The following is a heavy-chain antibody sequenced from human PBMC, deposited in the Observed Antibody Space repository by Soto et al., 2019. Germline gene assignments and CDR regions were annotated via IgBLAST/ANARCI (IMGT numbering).Heavy chain of an antibody. CDR2: ITGGSGFT. CDR3: AKSGPTNYFDF. D-gene: IGHD1-26*01. CDR1: GFPFTPFA. J-gene: IGHJ4*02. Sequence: EVQLLESGGGFVQPGGSLRLACAASGFPFTPFAMNWVRQAPGKGLEWVSGITGGSGFTFYADSVKGRFTISRDDSENTLFLQMSSLRAEDTAKYYCAKSGPTNYFDFWGQGTLVTVSS. V-gene: IGHV3-23*01.